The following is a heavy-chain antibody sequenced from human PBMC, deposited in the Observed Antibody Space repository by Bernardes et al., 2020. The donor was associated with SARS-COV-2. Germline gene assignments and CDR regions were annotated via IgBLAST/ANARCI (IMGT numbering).Heavy chain of an antibody. V-gene: IGHV4-59*01. CDR1: GDSINNYY. D-gene: IGHD3-10*01. Sequence: SETLSLTCTVSGDSINNYYWSWIRQPPGKGLESLGFINYSGSTRYNPSLQRLVTISVDTSKDQFSLRLTSVTAADTAMYYCARYGYMYNSGGFYSYWGQGTLVNVSS. J-gene: IGHJ4*02. CDR2: INYSGST. CDR3: ARYGYMYNSGGFYSY.